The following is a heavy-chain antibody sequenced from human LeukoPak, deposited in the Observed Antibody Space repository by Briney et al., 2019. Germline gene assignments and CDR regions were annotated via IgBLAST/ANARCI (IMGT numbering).Heavy chain of an antibody. D-gene: IGHD3-3*01. V-gene: IGHV3-7*01. Sequence: GGSLRLSCAVSGFIFSHYWMSWVRQAPGKGLEWVANIKEDGSVKYYVDTVKGRFTISRDNAKNSVHLQMNSLRAEDTAVYYCARDKRDDFWSDAFDFWGQGTMVTVSS. CDR2: IKEDGSVK. CDR1: GFIFSHYW. CDR3: ARDKRDDFWSDAFDF. J-gene: IGHJ3*01.